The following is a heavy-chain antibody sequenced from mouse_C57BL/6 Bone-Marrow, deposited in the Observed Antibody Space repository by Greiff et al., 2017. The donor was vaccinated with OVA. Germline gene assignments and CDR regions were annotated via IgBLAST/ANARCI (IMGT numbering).Heavy chain of an antibody. V-gene: IGHV5-6*01. D-gene: IGHD2-3*01. J-gene: IGHJ2*01. Sequence: EVKVVESGGDLVKPGGSLKLSCAASGFTFSSYGMSWVRQTPDKRLEWVATISSGGSYTYYPDSVKGRFTISRDNAKNTLYLQMSSLKSEDTAMYYCARHGGYYAFDYWGQGTTLTVSS. CDR1: GFTFSSYG. CDR3: ARHGGYYAFDY. CDR2: ISSGGSYT.